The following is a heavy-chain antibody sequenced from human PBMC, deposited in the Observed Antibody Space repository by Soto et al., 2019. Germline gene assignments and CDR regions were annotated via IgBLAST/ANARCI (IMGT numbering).Heavy chain of an antibody. D-gene: IGHD4-17*01. Sequence: GGSLRLSCAASGFTFSSYAMSWVRQAPGKGLEWVSAISGSGGSTYYADSVKGRFTISRDNSKTTLYLQMNSLRAEDTAVYYWAKDLKDYGGLFDYWGQGTLVTVSS. J-gene: IGHJ4*02. CDR1: GFTFSSYA. CDR3: AKDLKDYGGLFDY. V-gene: IGHV3-23*01. CDR2: ISGSGGST.